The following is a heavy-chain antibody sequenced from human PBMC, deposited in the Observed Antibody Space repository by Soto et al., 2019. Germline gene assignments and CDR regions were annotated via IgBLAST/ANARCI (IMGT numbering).Heavy chain of an antibody. CDR1: GDSMTRSVW. Sequence: QVQMQESGPGLVKPSGTLSLTCTVSGDSMTRSVWWTWVRQPPGKGLEWIGEVFHTGNTNYNPSLKSRVTMSVDKSTNEFSLKVTSVTAADTAIYYCARKAWVRFDYWGQEALVTVSS. D-gene: IGHD7-27*01. J-gene: IGHJ4*02. CDR2: VFHTGNT. CDR3: ARKAWVRFDY. V-gene: IGHV4-4*02.